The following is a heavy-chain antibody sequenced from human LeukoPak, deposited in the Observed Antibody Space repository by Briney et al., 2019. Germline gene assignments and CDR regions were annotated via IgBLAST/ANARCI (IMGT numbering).Heavy chain of an antibody. Sequence: PGGSLRLSCAASGFTFDDYAMHWVRQAPGKGLEWVSLISGDGGSTYYADSVKGRFTISRDNSKNSLYLQMNSLRAEDTAVYYCARRGRDIAAAFDYWGQGTLVTVSS. J-gene: IGHJ4*02. CDR3: ARRGRDIAAAFDY. CDR2: ISGDGGST. V-gene: IGHV3-43*02. CDR1: GFTFDDYA. D-gene: IGHD6-13*01.